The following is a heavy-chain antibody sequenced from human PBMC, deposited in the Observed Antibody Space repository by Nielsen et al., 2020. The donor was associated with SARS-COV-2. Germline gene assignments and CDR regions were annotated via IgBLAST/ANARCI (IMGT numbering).Heavy chain of an antibody. V-gene: IGHV1-18*01. Sequence: ASVKVSCKASGYTFTSYGISWVRQAPGQGLEWMGWISAYNGNTNYAQKLQGRVTMTTDTSTSTAYMELRSLRSDDTAVYYCASSLYESSPPYWYFDLWGRGTLVTVSS. D-gene: IGHD3-22*01. CDR1: GYTFTSYG. CDR2: ISAYNGNT. J-gene: IGHJ2*01. CDR3: ASSLYESSPPYWYFDL.